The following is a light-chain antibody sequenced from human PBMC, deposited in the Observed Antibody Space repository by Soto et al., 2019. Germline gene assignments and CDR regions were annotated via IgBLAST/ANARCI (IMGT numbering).Light chain of an antibody. J-gene: IGLJ1*01. Sequence: QSALTQPPSASGTPGQRVTISCSGSSSNIGSNFVYWYQQLPGTAPKLLIYRDDQRPSGVPYRFSASKSGTSASLAISGLRSEDEADCYCAAWDDNLSGFVFGSGTKVTVL. CDR1: SSNIGSNF. CDR3: AAWDDNLSGFV. CDR2: RDD. V-gene: IGLV1-47*01.